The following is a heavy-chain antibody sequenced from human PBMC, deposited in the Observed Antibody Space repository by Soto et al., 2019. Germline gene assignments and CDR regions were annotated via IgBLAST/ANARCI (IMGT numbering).Heavy chain of an antibody. CDR3: AREGDGSRWFNYFDY. V-gene: IGHV3-48*01. D-gene: IGHD6-13*01. CDR2: MSIGGSTI. Sequence: EMQLVESGGGLVQPGGSLSLAGEASGFTFSKDSLNWVRQAPGKGLEGVSYMSIGGSTIYYADSVKGRFTISRDNAKNSLYLQMNSLRAEDTAVYYCAREGDGSRWFNYFDYWGQGTQVTVSS. J-gene: IGHJ4*02. CDR1: GFTFSKDS.